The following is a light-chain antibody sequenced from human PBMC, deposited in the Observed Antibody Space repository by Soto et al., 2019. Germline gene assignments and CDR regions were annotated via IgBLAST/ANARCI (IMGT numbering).Light chain of an antibody. V-gene: IGKV2-30*01. J-gene: IGKJ4*01. Sequence: CRCSQSLVYSDGNTYLNWFQQRPGQSPRRLIYKVSNRDSGVPDRFSGSGSGTEYTLKICGLGTHDVPVYQCLQRMLFSLTFRRGTKVDIK. CDR1: QSLVYSDGNTY. CDR3: LQRMLFSLT. CDR2: KVS.